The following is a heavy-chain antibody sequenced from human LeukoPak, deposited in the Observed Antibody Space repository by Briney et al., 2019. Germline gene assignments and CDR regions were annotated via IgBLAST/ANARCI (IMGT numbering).Heavy chain of an antibody. V-gene: IGHV4-30-2*01. D-gene: IGHD2-2*01. CDR2: IYHSGST. Sequence: PSETLSLTCAVSGGPISSGGYSWSWIRQPPGKGLEWIGYIYHSGSTYYNPSLKSRVTISVDRSKNQFSLKLSSVTAADTAVYYCASYYCSSTSCYFDYWGQGTLVTVSS. CDR3: ASYYCSSTSCYFDY. CDR1: GGPISSGGYS. J-gene: IGHJ4*02.